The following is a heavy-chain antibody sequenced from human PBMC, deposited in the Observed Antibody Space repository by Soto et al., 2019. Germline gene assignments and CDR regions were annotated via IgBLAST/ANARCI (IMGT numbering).Heavy chain of an antibody. Sequence: GGSLRLSCTASGFIFSRYGMYWIRQAPGKGLEWVAAISYDGGSKYYADSVKGRFTISRDTSKNTLYLQMNSLRAEDTAMYYCAKGSYSGIYSDFDYWGQGTLVTVSS. J-gene: IGHJ4*02. CDR2: ISYDGGSK. CDR3: AKGSYSGIYSDFDY. CDR1: GFIFSRYG. V-gene: IGHV3-30*18. D-gene: IGHD1-26*01.